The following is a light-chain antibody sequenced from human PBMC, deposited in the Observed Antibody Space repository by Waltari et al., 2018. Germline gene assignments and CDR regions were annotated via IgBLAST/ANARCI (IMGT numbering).Light chain of an antibody. V-gene: IGKV3-11*01. CDR1: QSVGSY. CDR2: DAS. Sequence: EIVLTQSPATLSLSPGDTATLSCRASQSVGSYLAWYQQKPGQPHRLLIYDASNRATGVPARFRGSGSGTDFTLTISSLEAEDFAVYYCQQRSNWTPHTFGQGARLEIK. J-gene: IGKJ2*01. CDR3: QQRSNWTPHT.